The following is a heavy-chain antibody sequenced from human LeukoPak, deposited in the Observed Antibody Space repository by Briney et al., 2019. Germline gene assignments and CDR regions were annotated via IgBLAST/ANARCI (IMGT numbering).Heavy chain of an antibody. J-gene: IGHJ4*02. V-gene: IGHV4-39*07. CDR1: GGSISSSSYY. Sequence: PSETLSLTCTVSGGSISSSSYYWGWIRQPPGKGLEWIGSIYYSGSTYYNPSLKSRVTISVDTSKNQFSLKLSSVTAADTAVYYCARLRGDSGRFDYWGQGTLVTVSS. CDR3: ARLRGDSGRFDY. D-gene: IGHD1-26*01. CDR2: IYYSGST.